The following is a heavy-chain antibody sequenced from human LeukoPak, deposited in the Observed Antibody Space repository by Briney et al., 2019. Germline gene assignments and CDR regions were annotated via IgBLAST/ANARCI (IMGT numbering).Heavy chain of an antibody. Sequence: GGSLRLSCSASGFPASSYAMHWVRQAPGKGLEYVSAISDSGGSTYYADSVKGRFTISRDNSKNTLYLQMSSLRAEDTAVYFCVRGYSFGPYGMDVWGQGTTVTVSS. V-gene: IGHV3-64D*09. CDR1: GFPASSYA. D-gene: IGHD2-15*01. CDR2: ISDSGGST. CDR3: VRGYSFGPYGMDV. J-gene: IGHJ6*02.